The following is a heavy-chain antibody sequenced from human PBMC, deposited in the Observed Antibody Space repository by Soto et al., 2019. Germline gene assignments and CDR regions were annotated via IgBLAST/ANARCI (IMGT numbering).Heavy chain of an antibody. CDR2: IYSGGST. CDR3: ASNRERHYYGSGGDAFDI. Sequence: GGSLRLSCAASGFTVSSNYMSWVRQAPGKGLEWVSVIYSGGSTYYADSVKGRFTISRHNSKNTLYLLMNSLRAEDTAVYYFASNRERHYYGSGGDAFDIWGQGTMVTVSS. V-gene: IGHV3-53*04. CDR1: GFTVSSNY. J-gene: IGHJ3*02. D-gene: IGHD3-10*01.